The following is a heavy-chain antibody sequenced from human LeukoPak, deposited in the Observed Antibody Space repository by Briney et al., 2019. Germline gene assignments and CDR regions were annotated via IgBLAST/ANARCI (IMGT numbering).Heavy chain of an antibody. CDR2: INAGNGNT. Sequence: GASVKVSCKASGYTFTSYAMHWVRQAPGQRLEWMGWINAGNGNTKYSQKFQGRVTITRDTSASTAYMELSSLRSEDTAVYYCARSRAQGYCSSTSCYSSAFDIWGQGTMVTVSS. J-gene: IGHJ3*02. V-gene: IGHV1-3*01. D-gene: IGHD2-2*01. CDR1: GYTFTSYA. CDR3: ARSRAQGYCSSTSCYSSAFDI.